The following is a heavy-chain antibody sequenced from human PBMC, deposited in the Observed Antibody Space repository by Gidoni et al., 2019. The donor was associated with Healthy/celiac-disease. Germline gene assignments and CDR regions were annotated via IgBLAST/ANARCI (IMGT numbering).Heavy chain of an antibody. CDR2: IIPIFGTA. CDR1: GGTFNSYA. V-gene: IGHV1-69*01. CDR3: ARGGQVVNYYYYGMDV. J-gene: IGHJ6*02. D-gene: IGHD3-22*01. Sequence: QVQLLQSGAEVKKPGSSVKVSCKASGGTFNSYAISWVRQAPGQVLEWMGGIIPIFGTANYAQKFQGRVTITADESTSTAYMELSSLRSEDTAVYYCARGGQVVNYYYYGMDVWGQGTTVTVSS.